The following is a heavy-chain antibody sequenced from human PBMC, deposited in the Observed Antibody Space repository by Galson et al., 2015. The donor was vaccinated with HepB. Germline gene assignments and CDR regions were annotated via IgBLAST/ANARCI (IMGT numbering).Heavy chain of an antibody. D-gene: IGHD3-22*01. CDR3: ARVGYYYDSSGYYYYFDY. V-gene: IGHV3-23*01. J-gene: IGHJ4*02. CDR2: ISGSGGST. CDR1: GFTFSSYA. Sequence: SLRLSCAASGFTFSSYAMSWVRQAPGKGLEWVSAISGSGGSTYYADSVKGRFTISRDNSKNTLYLQMNSLRAGDTAVYYCARVGYYYDSSGYYYYFDYWGQGALVTVSS.